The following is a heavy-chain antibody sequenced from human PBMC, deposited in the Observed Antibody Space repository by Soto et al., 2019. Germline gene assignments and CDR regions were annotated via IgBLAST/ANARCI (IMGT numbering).Heavy chain of an antibody. V-gene: IGHV4-38-2*01. J-gene: IGHJ6*02. D-gene: IGHD6-13*01. CDR1: VYSISSGYY. CDR3: ARTAAGRGGGYYYYYYGMDV. Sequence: SETLSLTGAVSVYSISSGYYWGWIRQPPGKGLEWIGTIYHSGSTYYNPSLKSRVTISVDTSKNQFSLKLSSVTAADTAVYYCARTAAGRGGGYYYYYYGMDVWVPETLLVTVSS. CDR2: IYHSGST.